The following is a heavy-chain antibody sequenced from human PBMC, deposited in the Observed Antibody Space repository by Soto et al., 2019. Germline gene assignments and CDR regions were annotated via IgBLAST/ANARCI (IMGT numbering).Heavy chain of an antibody. CDR3: ARRSYYYDSSGYFYYFDY. CDR1: GYTFTGYY. Sequence: AASVKVSFKASGYTFTGYYMHWVRQAPGQGLEWMGWINPNSGGTNYAQKFQGRVTMTRDTSISTAYMELSRLRSDDTAVYYCARRSYYYDSSGYFYYFDYWGQGTLVTVSS. D-gene: IGHD3-22*01. V-gene: IGHV1-2*02. J-gene: IGHJ4*02. CDR2: INPNSGGT.